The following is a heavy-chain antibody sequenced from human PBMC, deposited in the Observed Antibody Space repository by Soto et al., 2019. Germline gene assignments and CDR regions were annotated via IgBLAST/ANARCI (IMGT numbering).Heavy chain of an antibody. CDR2: IYYSGST. Sequence: SETLSLTCTVSGGSISSYYWSWIRQPPGKGLEWIGYIYYSGSTNYNPSLKSRVTISVDTSKNQFSLKLSSVTAADTAVYYCARGTGAGYSGQEREASYYYYYYMDVWGKGTTVTVSS. CDR1: GGSISSYY. D-gene: IGHD5-18*01. J-gene: IGHJ6*03. CDR3: ARGTGAGYSGQEREASYYYYYYMDV. V-gene: IGHV4-59*01.